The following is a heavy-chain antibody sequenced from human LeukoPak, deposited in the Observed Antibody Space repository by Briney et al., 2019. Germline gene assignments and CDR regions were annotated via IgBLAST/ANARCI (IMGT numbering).Heavy chain of an antibody. CDR3: ARARWIVGLILIMNCMSL. CDR2: IILSFDEA. Sequence: ASLRVSCVPSGDTFTTYGITWVRQAPGQGPECLGGIILSFDEAHYGQTLQGRLTITAEKSSSTVYMYLSSLTSEDTALYFCARARWIVGLILIMNCMSLWGKGRTVSVAS. V-gene: IGHV1-69*06. CDR1: GDTFTTYG. D-gene: IGHD3-16*01. J-gene: IGHJ6*04.